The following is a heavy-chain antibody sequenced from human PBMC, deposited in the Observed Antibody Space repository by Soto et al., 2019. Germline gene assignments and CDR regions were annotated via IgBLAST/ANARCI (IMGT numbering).Heavy chain of an antibody. CDR2: INHSGST. Sequence: QVQLQQWGAGLLKPSETLSLTCAVYGGSFSGYYWSWIRQPPGKGLEWIGEINHSGSTNYIPSLKSRVTISVDTSKNQFSLRLSSVTAADTAVYFCARSRVWGYNSDSSLGYWGPGTLVTVSS. CDR1: GGSFSGYY. J-gene: IGHJ4*02. D-gene: IGHD6-19*01. V-gene: IGHV4-34*01. CDR3: ARSRVWGYNSDSSLGY.